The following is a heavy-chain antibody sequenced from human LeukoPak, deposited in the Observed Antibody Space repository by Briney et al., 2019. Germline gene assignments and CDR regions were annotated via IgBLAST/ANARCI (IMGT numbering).Heavy chain of an antibody. V-gene: IGHV1-2*06. CDR2: ISPNSGGT. J-gene: IGHJ6*03. CDR3: ARDALGYDFWSGYYDRYYYYMDV. CDR1: GYTFTGFY. D-gene: IGHD3-3*01. Sequence: ASVKVSCKASGYTFTGFYIHWVRQAPGQGPEWMGRISPNSGGTNYAQKFQGRVTMTRDTSISTAYMELSRLRSDDTAVYYCARDALGYDFWSGYYDRYYYYMDVWGKGTTVTVSS.